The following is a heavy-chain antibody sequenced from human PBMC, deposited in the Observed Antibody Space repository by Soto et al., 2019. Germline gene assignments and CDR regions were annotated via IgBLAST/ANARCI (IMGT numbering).Heavy chain of an antibody. CDR2: ISWNSGTL. V-gene: IGHV3-9*01. CDR1: ELSFDNYA. J-gene: IGHJ3*01. D-gene: IGHD3-10*01. CDR3: ARGLTRPLELGFFGDNAVDV. Sequence: EVRLVESGGGLVQPGRSLRLSCTASELSFDNYALHWVRQAPGKGLQWVAGISWNSGTLVYADSVKGRFTISRDDAKNSLFLQMNMLRPEDTAVYYCARGLTRPLELGFFGDNAVDVWGQGTMVTVSS.